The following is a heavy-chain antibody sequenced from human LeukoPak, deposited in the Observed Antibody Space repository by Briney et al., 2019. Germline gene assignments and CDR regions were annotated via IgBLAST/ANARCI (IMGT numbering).Heavy chain of an antibody. Sequence: PSETLSLTCTVPGGSITNYHWSWIRQPPGEGLEWIGYVYASGDTNSNPSLKSRVTISVDTSKNQFSLKLSSVTAADTAVYYCARHGKGVTYFYTFDIWGQGTVVAVSS. CDR1: GGSITNYH. CDR2: VYASGDT. J-gene: IGHJ3*02. V-gene: IGHV4-59*08. D-gene: IGHD2/OR15-2a*01. CDR3: ARHGKGVTYFYTFDI.